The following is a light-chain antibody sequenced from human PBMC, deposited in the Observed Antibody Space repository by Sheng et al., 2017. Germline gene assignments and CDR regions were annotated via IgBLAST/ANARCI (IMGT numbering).Light chain of an antibody. CDR2: AAS. CDR3: QQYNDWRQIT. V-gene: IGKV3-15*01. Sequence: EILLTQSPATLSVSPGDRATLSCRASQDIKNHLAWYQQKPGQSPRLLFYAASTRATGIPARFGGTGSGTEFTLTISSLQSEDFGIYYCQQYNDWRQITFGPGTKVEI. CDR1: QDIKNH. J-gene: IGKJ3*01.